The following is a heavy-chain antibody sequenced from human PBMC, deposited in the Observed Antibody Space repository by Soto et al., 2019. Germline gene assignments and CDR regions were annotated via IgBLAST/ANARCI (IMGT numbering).Heavy chain of an antibody. D-gene: IGHD3-22*01. Sequence: QVQLVESGGGVVQPGRSLRLSCAASGFTFSSYGMHWVRQAPGKGLEWVAFIWYDGSNKYYADSVKGRFTISRDNSKNTLNLKMNSLRAEDTAVYYCARDHLIHYYDSSGYGMDVWGQGTTVTVSS. CDR3: ARDHLIHYYDSSGYGMDV. CDR1: GFTFSSYG. V-gene: IGHV3-33*01. CDR2: IWYDGSNK. J-gene: IGHJ6*02.